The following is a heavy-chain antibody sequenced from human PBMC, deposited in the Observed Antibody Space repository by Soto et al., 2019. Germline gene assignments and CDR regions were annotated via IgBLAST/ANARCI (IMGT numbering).Heavy chain of an antibody. CDR2: NHYTGST. J-gene: IGHJ4*02. V-gene: IGHV4-31*03. CDR1: GGSVSSGGYY. Sequence: QVQLQESGPGLVKPSQTLSLTCTVFGGSVSSGGYYCNWIRQHPGKGLEWIGYNHYTGSTFYNPSLKSRVTISVDTSKNQFSLKLSSVTAADTAVYYCATGDLTAGELFFGYWGQGTLVTVSS. D-gene: IGHD3-10*01. CDR3: ATGDLTAGELFFGY.